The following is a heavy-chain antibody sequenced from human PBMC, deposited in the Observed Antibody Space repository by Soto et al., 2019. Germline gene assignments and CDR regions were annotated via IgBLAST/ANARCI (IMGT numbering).Heavy chain of an antibody. Sequence: QVELVQSGAEVKKPGASVKVSCKASGYIFTSYYLHWVRQAPGQGLEWMGWINPFDGSRMFAQSFQGRVTFTRDTSASTVYLELSGLRSDDTAVYYCSRVDPGETSPFDHWGQGTLFNFSS. CDR2: INPFDGSR. V-gene: IGHV1-46*03. D-gene: IGHD3-10*01. J-gene: IGHJ4*02. CDR1: GYIFTSYY. CDR3: SRVDPGETSPFDH.